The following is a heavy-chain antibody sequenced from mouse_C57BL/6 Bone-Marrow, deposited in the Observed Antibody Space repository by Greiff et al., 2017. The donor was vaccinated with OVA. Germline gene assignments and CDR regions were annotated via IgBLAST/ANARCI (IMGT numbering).Heavy chain of an antibody. V-gene: IGHV1-82*01. CDR2: IYPGDGDT. J-gene: IGHJ2*01. D-gene: IGHD2-2*01. Sequence: QVQLQQSGPELVKPGASVKISCKASGYAFSSSWMNWVKQRPGKGLEWIGRIYPGDGDTNYNGKFKGKATLTADKSSSTAYMQLSSLTSEDSAVDFCARYGYPYYFDYWGQGTTLTVSS. CDR3: ARYGYPYYFDY. CDR1: GYAFSSSW.